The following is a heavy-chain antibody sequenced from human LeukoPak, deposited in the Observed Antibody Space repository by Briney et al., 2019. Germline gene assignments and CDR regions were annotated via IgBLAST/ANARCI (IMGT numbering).Heavy chain of an antibody. CDR1: GGSISSGSFY. V-gene: IGHV4-61*02. Sequence: PSETLSPTCTVSGGSISSGSFYWSWTRQPAGKGLEWIGRIHTGGSTNYNPSLKSRVTISVDTSKNQFSLKLSSMTAADTAVYYCARGRDGSSYYFDYWCQGTLVTVSS. J-gene: IGHJ4*02. D-gene: IGHD3-10*01. CDR3: ARGRDGSSYYFDY. CDR2: IHTGGST.